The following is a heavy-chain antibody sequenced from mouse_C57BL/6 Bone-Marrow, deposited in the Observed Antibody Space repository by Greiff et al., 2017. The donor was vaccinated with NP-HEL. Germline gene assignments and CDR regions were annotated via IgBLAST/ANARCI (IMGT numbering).Heavy chain of an antibody. CDR1: GYTFTSYW. Sequence: QVQLQQPGAELVRPGTSVKLSCKASGYTFTSYWMHWVKQRPGQGLEWIGVIDPSDSYTNYNQKFKGKATLTVDTSSSTAYMQLSSLTSEDSAVYYCARRDYYGSSSDYWGQGTTLTVSS. J-gene: IGHJ2*01. CDR2: IDPSDSYT. D-gene: IGHD1-1*01. V-gene: IGHV1-59*01. CDR3: ARRDYYGSSSDY.